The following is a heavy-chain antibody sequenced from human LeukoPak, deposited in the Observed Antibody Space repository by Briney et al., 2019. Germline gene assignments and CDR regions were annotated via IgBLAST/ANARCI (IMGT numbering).Heavy chain of an antibody. D-gene: IGHD1-26*01. CDR1: GFTFSSYA. J-gene: IGHJ1*01. Sequence: PGGSLRLSCAASGFTFSSYAMNWVRQAPGRGLEWVSVIHNGGSTYYADSVKGRFTISRDNSKNTLYLQLNNLRVEDTAVYYCATSIVGFTYDEHFQHWGQGTLVTVSS. V-gene: IGHV3-23*03. CDR2: IHNGGST. CDR3: ATSIVGFTYDEHFQH.